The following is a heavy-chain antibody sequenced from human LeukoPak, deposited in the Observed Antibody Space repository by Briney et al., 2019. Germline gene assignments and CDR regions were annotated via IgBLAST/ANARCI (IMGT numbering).Heavy chain of an antibody. J-gene: IGHJ4*02. CDR3: ARTAYCGGDCYYIDY. D-gene: IGHD2-21*02. CDR1: GGSISSGGYY. Sequence: SETLSLTFTVSGGSISSGGYYWSWIRQHPGKGLEWIGYIYYSGSTYYNPSLKSRVTISVDTSKNQFSLKLSSVTAADTAVYYCARTAYCGGDCYYIDYWGQGTLVTVSS. V-gene: IGHV4-31*03. CDR2: IYYSGST.